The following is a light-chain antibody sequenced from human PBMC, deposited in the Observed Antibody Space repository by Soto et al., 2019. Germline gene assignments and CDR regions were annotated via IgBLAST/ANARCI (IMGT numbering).Light chain of an antibody. J-gene: IGKJ1*01. Sequence: DIQMTQSPSTLSASVGDRVTITCRASQSISSWLAWYQQKPGKAPKLLIYKASSLESGVPSRFSGSGSGTDFTPTISCLQPDDLATYFCKHYDSNPRTSGQGTKGESK. CDR1: QSISSW. CDR3: KHYDSNPRT. CDR2: KAS. V-gene: IGKV1-5*03.